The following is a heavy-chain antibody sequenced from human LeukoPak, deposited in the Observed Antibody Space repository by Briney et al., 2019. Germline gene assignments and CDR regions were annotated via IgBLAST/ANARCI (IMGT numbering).Heavy chain of an antibody. CDR3: AVGQMTFDY. J-gene: IGHJ4*02. D-gene: IGHD2-15*01. CDR1: GFTFISYW. V-gene: IGHV3-7*01. Sequence: GGSLRLSCAASGFTFISYWMTWVRQAPGKGLEWVANIKQDGSETYYVDSVKGRFTISRDNAKNPLYLQMNSLRAEDTAVYYCAVGQMTFDYWGQGTLVTVSS. CDR2: IKQDGSET.